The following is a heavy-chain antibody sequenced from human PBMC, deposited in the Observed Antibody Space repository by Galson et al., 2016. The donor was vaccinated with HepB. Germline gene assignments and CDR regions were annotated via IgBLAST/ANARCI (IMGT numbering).Heavy chain of an antibody. CDR2: IKSYTDGGTT. J-gene: IGHJ4*02. D-gene: IGHD5-18*01. Sequence: SLRLSCAASGFTFSNAWMNWVRQAPGKGLEWVGRIKSYTDGGTTDYAAPMKGRFTFSRDESKTTLYLQMNSLKTEDTAVYYSTTSSSRGYPDGHSAYWGRGTLVAVSS. CDR1: GFTFSNAW. V-gene: IGHV3-15*01. CDR3: TTSSSRGYPDGHSAY.